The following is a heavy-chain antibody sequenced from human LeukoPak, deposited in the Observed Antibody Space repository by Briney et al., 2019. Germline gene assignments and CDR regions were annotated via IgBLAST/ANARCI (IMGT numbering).Heavy chain of an antibody. CDR3: ARSSSGWAYFDY. Sequence: SETLSLTCSVSGDSISSGGFYWSWIRQPPGKGLEWIGYIHSSGNTYYNPSLKSRVFISVDASKNQFSLKVTSVTAADTAVYYCARSSSGWAYFDYWGQGTLVTVSS. CDR2: IHSSGNT. V-gene: IGHV4-30-4*01. D-gene: IGHD6-19*01. J-gene: IGHJ4*02. CDR1: GDSISSGGFY.